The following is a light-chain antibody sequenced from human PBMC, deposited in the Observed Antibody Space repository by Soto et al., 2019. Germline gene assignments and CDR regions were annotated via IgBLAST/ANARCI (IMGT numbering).Light chain of an antibody. CDR2: GAS. V-gene: IGKV3-15*01. J-gene: IGKJ1*01. Sequence: EIVMTQSPATLSVSPGERATLSCRASQSLSSNLAWYQQKPGQAPRLLIYGASTRATGVPARFGGSGSGTEFTLTITSLQSANFTVYFCQQYNNLPPKFGQGTNVDIK. CDR1: QSLSSN. CDR3: QQYNNLPPK.